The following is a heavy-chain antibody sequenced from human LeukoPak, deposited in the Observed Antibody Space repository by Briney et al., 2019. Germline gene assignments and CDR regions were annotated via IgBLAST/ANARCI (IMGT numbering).Heavy chain of an antibody. Sequence: ASVKASCKASGYTFTGYYMHWVRQAPGQGLEWMGWIDPNTGDSNYVQKFQGRVTMTRDTSISTAYMELSRLRSDDTAFYYCARIRYCGGISCYYIDYWGQGTLVTVSS. V-gene: IGHV1-2*02. CDR2: IDPNTGDS. D-gene: IGHD2-2*01. CDR3: ARIRYCGGISCYYIDY. CDR1: GYTFTGYY. J-gene: IGHJ4*02.